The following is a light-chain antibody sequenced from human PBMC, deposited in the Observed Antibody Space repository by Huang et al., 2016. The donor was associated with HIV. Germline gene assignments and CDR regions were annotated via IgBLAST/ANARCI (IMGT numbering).Light chain of an antibody. CDR3: QHYSGYPWT. CDR1: QSINTW. V-gene: IGKV1-5*03. J-gene: IGKJ1*01. Sequence: DIQMTQSPSTLSASVGDTVTITCRPSQSINTWLAWYQQKPGKAPNLLIYSASTLESGVPSRCSGSGSGTEFTLTISSLQPDDFATYYCQHYSGYPWTFGQGTKVEIK. CDR2: SAS.